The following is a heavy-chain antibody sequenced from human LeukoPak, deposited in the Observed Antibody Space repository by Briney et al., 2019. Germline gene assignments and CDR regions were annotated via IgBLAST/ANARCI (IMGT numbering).Heavy chain of an antibody. D-gene: IGHD3-3*01. Sequence: SETLSLTCTVSGGSISSSSYYWGWIRQPPGKGLEWIGSIYYSGSTYYNPSLKSRVTISVDTSKNQYSLKLSSVTAADTAVYYCAKDREWLGVLGYWGQGTLVTVSS. V-gene: IGHV4-39*02. J-gene: IGHJ4*02. CDR2: IYYSGST. CDR1: GGSISSSSYY. CDR3: AKDREWLGVLGY.